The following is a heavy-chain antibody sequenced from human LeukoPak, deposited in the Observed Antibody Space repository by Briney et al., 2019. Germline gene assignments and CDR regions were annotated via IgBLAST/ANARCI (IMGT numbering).Heavy chain of an antibody. V-gene: IGHV4-59*01. CDR1: GGSITDYY. Sequence: SETLSLTCTVSGGSITDYYWGWIRQPPGKGLEGIGYIHYSGSTNYNPSLKSRLTISVDTSKNQFSLKLSSVTAADTAVYYCARFSGSRVKGGYYYYMDVWGKGTTVTVSS. J-gene: IGHJ6*03. CDR2: IHYSGST. D-gene: IGHD2-15*01. CDR3: ARFSGSRVKGGYYYYMDV.